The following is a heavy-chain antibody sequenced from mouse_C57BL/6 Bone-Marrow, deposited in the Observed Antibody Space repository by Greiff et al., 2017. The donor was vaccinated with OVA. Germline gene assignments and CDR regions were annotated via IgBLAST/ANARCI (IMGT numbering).Heavy chain of an antibody. Sequence: QVQLKQSGPELVKPGASVKLSCKASGYTFTSYDINWVKQRPGQGLEWIGWIYPRDGSTKYNEKFKGKATLTVDTSSSTAYMELHSLTSEDSAVYFCARRDYEAWFAYWGQGTLVTVSA. D-gene: IGHD2-4*01. CDR1: GYTFTSYD. CDR3: ARRDYEAWFAY. J-gene: IGHJ3*01. CDR2: IYPRDGST. V-gene: IGHV1-85*01.